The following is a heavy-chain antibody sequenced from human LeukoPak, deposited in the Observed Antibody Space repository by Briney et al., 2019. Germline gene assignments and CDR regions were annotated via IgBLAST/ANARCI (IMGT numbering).Heavy chain of an antibody. CDR1: GFTFTTCS. J-gene: IGHJ4*02. CDR3: ARDVWSGVAVSDY. V-gene: IGHV3-7*01. D-gene: IGHD6-19*01. Sequence: PGGSLRLSCAASGFTFTTCSMNWVRQAPGKGLEWLANIKEDGSIQYYLDSVRGRFTISRDNAKTSVYLQLNSLRADDTAVYYCARDVWSGVAVSDYWGQGTLVTVSS. CDR2: IKEDGSIQ.